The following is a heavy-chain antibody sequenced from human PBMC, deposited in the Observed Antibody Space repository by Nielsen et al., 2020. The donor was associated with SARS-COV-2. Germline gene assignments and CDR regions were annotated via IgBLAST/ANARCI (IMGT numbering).Heavy chain of an antibody. CDR3: ASGTHSSGYYGLDY. CDR1: GGSISSGDYY. J-gene: IGHJ4*02. Sequence: SETLSLTCTVSGGSISSGDYYWSWIRQPPGKGLEWIGYIYYSGSTYYNPSLKSRVTISVDTSKNQFSLKLSSVTAADTTVYYCASGTHSSGYYGLDYWGQGTLVTVSS. D-gene: IGHD3-22*01. V-gene: IGHV4-30-4*01. CDR2: IYYSGST.